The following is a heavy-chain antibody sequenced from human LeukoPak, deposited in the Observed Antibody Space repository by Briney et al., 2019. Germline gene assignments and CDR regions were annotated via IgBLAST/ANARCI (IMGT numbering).Heavy chain of an antibody. V-gene: IGHV3-30*18. CDR2: ISYDGSNK. Sequence: PGGSLRLSCGASGFTFSSYGMHWVRQAPGKGLEWVAVISYDGSNKYYADSVKGRFTISRDNSKNTLYLQMNSLRAEDTAVYYCAKSVLNLKLCSDYWGQGTLVTVSS. J-gene: IGHJ4*02. CDR1: GFTFSSYG. D-gene: IGHD3-10*02. CDR3: AKSVLNLKLCSDY.